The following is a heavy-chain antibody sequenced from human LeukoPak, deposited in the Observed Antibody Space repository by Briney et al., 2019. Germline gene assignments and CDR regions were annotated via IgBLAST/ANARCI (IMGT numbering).Heavy chain of an antibody. Sequence: GGSLRLSCSASGFTFSSSAMSWVRQAPGKGLEWVSAISNNGGYTYYADSVQGRFTISRDNSKSTLCLQMNSLRAEDTAVYYCAKQLGYCSDGSCYFPYWGQGTLVTVSS. D-gene: IGHD2-15*01. CDR2: ISNNGGYT. CDR1: GFTFSSSA. CDR3: AKQLGYCSDGSCYFPY. V-gene: IGHV3-23*01. J-gene: IGHJ4*02.